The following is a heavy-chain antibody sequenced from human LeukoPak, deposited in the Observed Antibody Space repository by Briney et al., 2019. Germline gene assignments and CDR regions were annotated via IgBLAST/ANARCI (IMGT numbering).Heavy chain of an antibody. D-gene: IGHD1-26*01. CDR3: AKVNEWELRSGIFDY. V-gene: IGHV3-9*01. CDR1: GFTFDDYA. CDR2: ISWNSGSI. J-gene: IGHJ4*02. Sequence: GRSLRLSCAASGFTFDDYAMHWVRQAPGKGLEWVSGISWNSGSIGYADSVKGRFTISRDNAKNSLYLQMNSLRAEDTALYYRAKVNEWELRSGIFDYWGQGTLVTVSS.